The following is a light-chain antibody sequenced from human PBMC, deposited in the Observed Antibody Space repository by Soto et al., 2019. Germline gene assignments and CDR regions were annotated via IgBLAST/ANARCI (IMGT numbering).Light chain of an antibody. CDR3: QQYGSSPFT. J-gene: IGKJ4*01. V-gene: IGKV1-33*01. Sequence: DIQMTQSPSSLSASVGDRVTITCQASQDISNYLNWYQQKPGKAPKLLIYDASNLETGVPSRFSGSGSGTDFTFTISSLQPEDIAVYYCQQYGSSPFTFGGGTKVEIK. CDR1: QDISNY. CDR2: DAS.